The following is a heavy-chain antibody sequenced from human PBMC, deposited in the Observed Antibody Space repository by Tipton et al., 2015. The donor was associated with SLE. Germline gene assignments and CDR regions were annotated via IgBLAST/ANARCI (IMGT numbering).Heavy chain of an antibody. CDR3: ARGIAGYYYYCYMDV. J-gene: IGHJ6*03. CDR2: VNHSRNT. Sequence: TLSLTCAVYGGSFSGYSWNWIRQPPGKGLEWIGGVNHSRNTIYNPSLKSRVTIPLDTSKNQFSLKLNSVTAADTAVYYCARGIAGYYYYCYMDVWGKGTTVTVSS. CDR1: GGSFSGYS. D-gene: IGHD2-15*01. V-gene: IGHV4-34*01.